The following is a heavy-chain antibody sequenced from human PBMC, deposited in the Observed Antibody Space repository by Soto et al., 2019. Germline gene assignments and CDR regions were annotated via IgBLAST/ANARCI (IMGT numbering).Heavy chain of an antibody. CDR3: ARVRRLEAVWFEA. Sequence: GGSLRLSCAASGFTFNSYSMNLVRQAPGEGLEWISDISSTSATIYYADSVQGRFTVSRDNARNSLFLQMSGLRDDDTAVYYCARVRRLEAVWFEAWGEGVLVTVSS. D-gene: IGHD6-19*01. CDR2: ISSTSATI. V-gene: IGHV3-48*02. CDR1: GFTFNSYS. J-gene: IGHJ5*02.